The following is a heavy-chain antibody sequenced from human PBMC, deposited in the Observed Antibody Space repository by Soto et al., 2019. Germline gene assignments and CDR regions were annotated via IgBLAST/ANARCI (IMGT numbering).Heavy chain of an antibody. CDR3: ASSQIGGGVKFDY. V-gene: IGHV1-8*01. J-gene: IGHJ4*02. Sequence: ASVKVSCKASGYTFSSYDINWVRQATGQGLEWMGWMNPNTGDTGYAQNFQGRVTMTRDTSISTAYLELNSLRSEDTAVFYCASSQIGGGVKFDYWGQGTLVTGSS. D-gene: IGHD3-16*01. CDR1: GYTFSSYD. CDR2: MNPNTGDT.